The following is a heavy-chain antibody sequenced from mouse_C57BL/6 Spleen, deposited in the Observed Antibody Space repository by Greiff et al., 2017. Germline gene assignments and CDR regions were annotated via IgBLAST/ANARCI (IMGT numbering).Heavy chain of an antibody. Sequence: VQLQQPGAELVKPGASVKLSCKASGYTFTSYCMHWVKQRPGQGLEWIGMIHPNSGSTNYNEKFKSKATLTVDKSSSTAYMQLSSLTSEGSAVYYSAREELGRRAMECRGQGATVTV. CDR1: GYTFTSYC. V-gene: IGHV1-64*01. D-gene: IGHD4-1*01. CDR3: AREELGRRAMEC. CDR2: IHPNSGST. J-gene: IGHJ4*01.